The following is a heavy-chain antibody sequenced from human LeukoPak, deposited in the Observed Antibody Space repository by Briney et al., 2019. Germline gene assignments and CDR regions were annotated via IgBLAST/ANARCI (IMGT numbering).Heavy chain of an antibody. J-gene: IGHJ6*02. D-gene: IGHD3-3*01. V-gene: IGHV3-11*01. Sequence: GGSLRLSCAASGFTFSDYYMSWIRQAPGKGLEWVSYISSSGSTIYYADSVKDRFTISRDNAKNSLYLQMNSLRAEDTAVYYCARDLEGILSPGVTDVWGQGTTVTVSS. CDR1: GFTFSDYY. CDR2: ISSSGSTI. CDR3: ARDLEGILSPGVTDV.